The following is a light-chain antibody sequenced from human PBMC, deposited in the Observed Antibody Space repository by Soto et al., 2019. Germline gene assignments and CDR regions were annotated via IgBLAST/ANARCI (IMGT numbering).Light chain of an antibody. CDR1: SEHSTYA. CDR2: LNSDGSH. J-gene: IGLJ7*01. Sequence: QLVLTQSPSASACLGASVKLTCTLSSEHSTYAIAWHQQQPEKGPRYLMKLNSDGSHSKGDGIPDRFSGSSSGAERYLTISSLQSEDEADYYCQTWGTGIQVFGGGTQLTVL. V-gene: IGLV4-69*01. CDR3: QTWGTGIQV.